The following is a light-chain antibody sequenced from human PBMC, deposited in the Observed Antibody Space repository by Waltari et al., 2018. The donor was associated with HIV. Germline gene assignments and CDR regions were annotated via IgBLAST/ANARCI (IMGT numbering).Light chain of an antibody. CDR3: ESADSTGSYYV. Sequence: QSALTQPASVSGSPGQSITISCTGTSSDFGFYGYLSWYQQFPGKVPKVIIYEVTSRPSGVSNRFSGSKSGHTASLIISGLQAEDEGDYYCESADSTGSYYVFGRGTRLTVL. CDR2: EVT. J-gene: IGLJ1*01. CDR1: SSDFGFYGY. V-gene: IGLV2-14*01.